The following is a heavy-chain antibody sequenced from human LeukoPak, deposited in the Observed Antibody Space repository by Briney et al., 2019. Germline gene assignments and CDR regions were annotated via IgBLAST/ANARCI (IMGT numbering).Heavy chain of an antibody. CDR3: ARATTKLYWYFDF. V-gene: IGHV4-59*08. CDR2: IYYSGST. J-gene: IGHJ2*01. CDR1: GGSISNYY. Sequence: SETLSLTCNVSGGSISNYYWSWIRQPPGKGLEWVGYIYYSGSTNYNPSLKSRVNISVDTSKSQFSLKLSSVTAADTAVYYCARATTKLYWYFDFWGRSTLVTVSS. D-gene: IGHD4-17*01.